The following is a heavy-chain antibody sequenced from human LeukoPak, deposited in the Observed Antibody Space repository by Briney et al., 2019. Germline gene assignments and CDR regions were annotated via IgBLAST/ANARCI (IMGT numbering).Heavy chain of an antibody. CDR3: ARRADYDPYSFDY. CDR2: IKQDGSEK. CDR1: GFTFSSYW. Sequence: GGSLRLSCAASGFTFSSYWMSWVRQAPGKGLEWVANIKQDGSEKYYVDSVKGRFTISRDNAKNSLYLQMNSLRAEDTAVYYCARRADYDPYSFDYWGQGTLVTVSS. D-gene: IGHD3-22*01. J-gene: IGHJ4*02. V-gene: IGHV3-7*03.